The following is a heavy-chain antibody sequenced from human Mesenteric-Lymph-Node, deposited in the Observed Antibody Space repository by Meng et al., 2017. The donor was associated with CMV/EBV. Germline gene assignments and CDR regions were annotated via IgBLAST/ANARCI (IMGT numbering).Heavy chain of an antibody. CDR1: GGSVSSGSYY. CDR3: ARDGGTQVFDY. J-gene: IGHJ4*02. D-gene: IGHD3-16*01. CDR2: IYYSGST. V-gene: IGHV4-61*01. Sequence: SETLSLTCTVSGGSVSSGSYYWSWIRQPPGKGLEWIGYIYYSGSTNYNPSLKSRVTISVDTSKNQFSLKLSSVTAADTAVYYCARDGGTQVFDYWGQGTLVTVSS.